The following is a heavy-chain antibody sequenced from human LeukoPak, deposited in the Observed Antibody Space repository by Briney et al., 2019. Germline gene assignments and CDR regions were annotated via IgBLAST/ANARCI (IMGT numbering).Heavy chain of an antibody. D-gene: IGHD6-13*01. CDR1: GGSFSGYY. J-gene: IGHJ4*02. V-gene: IGHV4-34*01. CDR3: ARGGGRGYIAAAGTLHN. CDR2: INHSGST. Sequence: SSETLSLTCAVYGGSFSGYYWSWIRQPPGKGLEWIGEINHSGSTNYNPSLKSRVTISVDTSKNQFSLKLSSVTAADTAVYYCARGGGRGYIAAAGTLHNWGQGTLATVSS.